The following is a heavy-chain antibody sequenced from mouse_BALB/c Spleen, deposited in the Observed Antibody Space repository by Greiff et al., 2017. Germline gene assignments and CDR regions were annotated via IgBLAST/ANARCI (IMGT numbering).Heavy chain of an antibody. J-gene: IGHJ4*01. Sequence: EVQLVESGGGLVKPGGSLKLSCAASGFTFSSYAMSWVRQTPEKRLEWVASISSGGSTYYPDSVKGRFTISRDNARNILYLQMSSLRSEDTAMYYCARDDYDGVYAMDYWGQGTSVTVSS. D-gene: IGHD2-4*01. V-gene: IGHV5-6-5*01. CDR3: ARDDYDGVYAMDY. CDR1: GFTFSSYA. CDR2: ISSGGST.